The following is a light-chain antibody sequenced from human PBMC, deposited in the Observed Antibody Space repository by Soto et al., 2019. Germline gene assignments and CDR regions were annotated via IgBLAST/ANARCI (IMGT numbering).Light chain of an antibody. V-gene: IGLV4-69*01. CDR3: QTWGSGIVV. CDR1: SGHSNYA. J-gene: IGLJ2*01. CDR2: LNSDGSH. Sequence: QLVLTQSPSASASLGASVKLTCTLSSGHSNYAIAWHQQQSEKGPRYLMKLNSDGSHSKGDGIPDRFSGSSSGAERYLTISGIQSEDEADYYCQTWGSGIVVFGGGTKLTVL.